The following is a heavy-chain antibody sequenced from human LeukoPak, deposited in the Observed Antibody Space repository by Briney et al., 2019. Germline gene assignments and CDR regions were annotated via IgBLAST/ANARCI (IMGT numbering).Heavy chain of an antibody. Sequence: SETLSLTCTVSGGSLSSSYWCWIWQPPGKGLEWIGYMYYAVIISYNTSLKSRATISVDTAKNQFSLSLRSVTAADTAVYYCARAAGDGYNDFWGQGTLVTVSS. CDR2: MYYAVII. CDR3: ARAAGDGYNDF. V-gene: IGHV4-59*08. J-gene: IGHJ4*02. CDR1: GGSLSSSY. D-gene: IGHD5-24*01.